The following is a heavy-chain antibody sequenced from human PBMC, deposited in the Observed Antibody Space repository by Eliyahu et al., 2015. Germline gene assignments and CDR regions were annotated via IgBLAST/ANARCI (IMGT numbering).Heavy chain of an antibody. CDR3: AKDPYCSGGSCYPVGDY. D-gene: IGHD2-15*01. Sequence: EVQLVESGGGLVQPGGSLRLSCAASGFTFRSXAMSWVRQXPGXGLEWVSAISGSGGSTYYADSVKGRFTISRDNSKNTLYLQMNSLRAEDTAVYYCAKDPYCSGGSCYPVGDYWGQGTLVTVSS. V-gene: IGHV3-23*04. CDR1: GFTFRSXA. J-gene: IGHJ4*02. CDR2: ISGSGGST.